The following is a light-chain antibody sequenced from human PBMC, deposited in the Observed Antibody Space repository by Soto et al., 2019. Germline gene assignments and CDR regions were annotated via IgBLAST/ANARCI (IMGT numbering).Light chain of an antibody. CDR3: SSFAGANIWV. J-gene: IGLJ3*02. V-gene: IGLV2-8*01. Sequence: QSALTQPASVSGSPGQSVTISCTGTSSDIGRYDFVSWYQQHPGKAPKLIIFEVNKRPSGVPNRFSGSKSGNTASLTVSALQADDEASYYCSSFAGANIWVFGGGTKLTVL. CDR2: EVN. CDR1: SSDIGRYDF.